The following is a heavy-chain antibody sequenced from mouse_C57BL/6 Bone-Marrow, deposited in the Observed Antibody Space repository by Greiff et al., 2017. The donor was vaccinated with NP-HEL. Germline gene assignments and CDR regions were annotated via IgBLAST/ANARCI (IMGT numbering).Heavy chain of an antibody. CDR3: ARKAYYSNYVPFAY. Sequence: EVKLMESGPELVKPGASVKIPCKASGYTFTDYNMDWVKQSHGKSLEWIGDINPNNGGTIYNQKFKGKATLTVDKSSSTAYMELRSLTSEDTAVYYCARKAYYSNYVPFAYWGQGTLVTVSA. D-gene: IGHD2-5*01. CDR1: GYTFTDYN. V-gene: IGHV1-18*01. J-gene: IGHJ3*01. CDR2: INPNNGGT.